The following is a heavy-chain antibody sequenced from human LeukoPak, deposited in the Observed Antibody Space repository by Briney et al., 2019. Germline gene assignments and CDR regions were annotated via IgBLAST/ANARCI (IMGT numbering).Heavy chain of an antibody. Sequence: GGSLRLSCVAYGFSVSNKYMSWVRQAPGRGLEWVSLIYIGGNTYYAGSVKGRFTVSRESAENTLFLQMNSLRAEDTATYYCVSGEWPQNYWGQGTLVTVSS. CDR1: GFSVSNKY. D-gene: IGHD3-10*01. CDR3: VSGEWPQNY. CDR2: IYIGGNT. J-gene: IGHJ4*02. V-gene: IGHV3-53*01.